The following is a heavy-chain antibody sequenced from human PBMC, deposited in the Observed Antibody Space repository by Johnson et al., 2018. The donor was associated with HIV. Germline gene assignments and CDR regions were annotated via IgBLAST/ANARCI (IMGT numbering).Heavy chain of an antibody. J-gene: IGHJ3*02. V-gene: IGHV3-15*01. CDR2: IKSKTDGGTT. D-gene: IGHD3-22*01. Sequence: VQLVESGGGLVKPGGSLRLSCAASGFTFSNAWMSWVRQAPGKGLEWVGRIKSKTDGGTTDYAAPVKGRFTISRDDSKNTLYLQMNSLKTEDTAVYYCTSTYYYDSSGYSRQENDAFDIWGQGTMVTVSS. CDR1: GFTFSNAW. CDR3: TSTYYYDSSGYSRQENDAFDI.